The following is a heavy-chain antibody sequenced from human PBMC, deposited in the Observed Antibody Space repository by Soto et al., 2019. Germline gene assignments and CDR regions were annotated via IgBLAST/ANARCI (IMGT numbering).Heavy chain of an antibody. J-gene: IGHJ6*02. D-gene: IGHD3-3*01. CDR3: ARDCHDFWSGYLNYYYGMDV. Sequence: GGSLRLSCAASGFTFSSYAMHWVRQAPGKGLEWVAVISYDGSNKYYADSVKGRFTISRDNSKNTLYLQMNSLRAEDTAVYYCARDCHDFWSGYLNYYYGMDVWGQGTTVTVSS. V-gene: IGHV3-30-3*01. CDR2: ISYDGSNK. CDR1: GFTFSSYA.